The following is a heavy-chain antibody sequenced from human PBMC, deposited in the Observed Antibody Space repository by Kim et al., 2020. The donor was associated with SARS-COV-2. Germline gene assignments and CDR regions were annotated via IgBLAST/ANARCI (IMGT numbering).Heavy chain of an antibody. D-gene: IGHD4-17*01. CDR2: T. J-gene: IGHJ4*02. V-gene: IGHV3-13*01. Sequence: TYYPGSVKGRFTISRENAKNSLYLQMNSLRAGDTAVYYCARAPYGDWFDYWGQGTLVTVSS. CDR3: ARAPYGDWFDY.